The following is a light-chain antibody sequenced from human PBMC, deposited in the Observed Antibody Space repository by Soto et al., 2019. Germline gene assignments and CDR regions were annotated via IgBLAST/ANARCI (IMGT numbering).Light chain of an antibody. CDR2: NNN. Sequence: QAVVTQPPSASGTPGQRVTIACSGSSSNIGSTTVKWYQQLPGTAPKLLIYNNNQRPSGVPDRFSGSKSGTSASLVISGLQSEDEADYYCAAWDDSLNGVVFGGGTKVTVL. V-gene: IGLV1-44*01. CDR1: SSNIGSTT. J-gene: IGLJ3*02. CDR3: AAWDDSLNGVV.